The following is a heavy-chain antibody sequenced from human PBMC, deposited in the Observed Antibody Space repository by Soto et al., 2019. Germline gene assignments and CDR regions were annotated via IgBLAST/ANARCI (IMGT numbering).Heavy chain of an antibody. CDR3: SRGTCTTTGCPLFDY. CDR2: ISGDSAYI. Sequence: EVHLVESGGGLVQPGGSLRLSCAASGFSFSGYSMNWVRQAPAKGLEWVASISGDSAYIYHADSLKGRFTISRDNARNSLYLQMNSLRVEDTALYYCSRGTCTTTGCPLFDYWGQGILVTVSS. D-gene: IGHD2-2*01. J-gene: IGHJ4*02. V-gene: IGHV3-21*01. CDR1: GFSFSGYS.